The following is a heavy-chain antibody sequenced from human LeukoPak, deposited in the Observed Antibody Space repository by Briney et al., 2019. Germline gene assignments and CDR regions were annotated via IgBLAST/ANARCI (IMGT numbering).Heavy chain of an antibody. V-gene: IGHV1-2*02. D-gene: IGHD3-16*02. CDR2: INPNSGGT. Sequence: GASVKVSCKASGYTFTGYYMHWVRQAPGQGLEWMGWINPNSGGTNYAQKFQGRVTMTRDTSISTAYMELSRLRSDDTAAYYCARGDYVWGSYLPTYYFDYWGQGTLVTVSS. CDR3: ARGDYVWGSYLPTYYFDY. J-gene: IGHJ4*02. CDR1: GYTFTGYY.